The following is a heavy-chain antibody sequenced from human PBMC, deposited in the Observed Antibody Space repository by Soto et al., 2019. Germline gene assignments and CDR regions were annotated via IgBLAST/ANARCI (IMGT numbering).Heavy chain of an antibody. CDR3: AREQESITIFGVGLDAFDI. J-gene: IGHJ3*02. CDR2: INPSGGST. CDR1: GYTFTSYY. D-gene: IGHD3-3*01. Sequence: GASVKVSCKASGYTFTSYYIHWVRQAPGQGLEWMGIINPSGGSTSYAQKFQGRVTMTRDTSTSTVYMELSSLRSEDTAVYYCAREQESITIFGVGLDAFDIWGQGTMVTVSS. V-gene: IGHV1-46*01.